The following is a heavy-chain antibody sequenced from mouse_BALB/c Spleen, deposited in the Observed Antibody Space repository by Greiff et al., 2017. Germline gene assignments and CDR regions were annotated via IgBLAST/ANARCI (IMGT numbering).Heavy chain of an antibody. CDR2: IDPANGNT. D-gene: IGHD2-14*01. V-gene: IGHV14-3*02. Sequence: EVQLQQSGAELVKPGASVKLSCTASGFNIKDTYMHWVKQRPEQGLEWIGRIDPANGNTKYDPKFQGKATITADTSSNTAYLQLSSLTSEDTPVYYCARDRYANYWGQGTTLTVSS. J-gene: IGHJ2*01. CDR3: ARDRYANY. CDR1: GFNIKDTY.